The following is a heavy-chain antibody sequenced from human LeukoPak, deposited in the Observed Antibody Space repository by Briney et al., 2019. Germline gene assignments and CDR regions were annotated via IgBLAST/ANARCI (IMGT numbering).Heavy chain of an antibody. Sequence: GGSLRLPCAASGFTFSSYAMTWVRQTPGKGLEWVSAVSGSGVTTYYADSVKGRFTISRDNSKNTLYLQMNSLRAEDTAVYYCAKMLIPGYWGQGTLVTVSS. V-gene: IGHV3-23*01. J-gene: IGHJ4*02. CDR3: AKMLIPGY. D-gene: IGHD2-21*01. CDR1: GFTFSSYA. CDR2: VSGSGVTT.